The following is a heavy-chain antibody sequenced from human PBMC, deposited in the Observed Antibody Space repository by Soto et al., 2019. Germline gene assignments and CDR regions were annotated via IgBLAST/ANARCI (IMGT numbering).Heavy chain of an antibody. Sequence: GASVKVSCKASGGTFSSYAISWVRQAPGQGLEWMGGIIPIFGTANYAQKFQGRVTITADESTSTAYMELSSLRSEDTAVYYCARDYDFWSGSLGFDYWGQGTLVTVSS. J-gene: IGHJ4*02. CDR3: ARDYDFWSGSLGFDY. D-gene: IGHD3-3*01. CDR2: IIPIFGTA. V-gene: IGHV1-69*13. CDR1: GGTFSSYA.